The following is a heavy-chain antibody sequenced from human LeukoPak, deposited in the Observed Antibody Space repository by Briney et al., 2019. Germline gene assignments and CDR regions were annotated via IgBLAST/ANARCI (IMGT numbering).Heavy chain of an antibody. V-gene: IGHV1-46*01. CDR3: ARATVLLGIDY. J-gene: IGHJ4*02. CDR2: INPSGGST. Sequence: ASVKVSCTASGYTFTSYYMHWVRQAPGQGLEWMGIINPSGGSTSYAQKFQGRVTMTRDTSTSTVYMELSSLRSEDTAVYYCARATVLLGIDYWGQGTLVTVSS. CDR1: GYTFTSYY. D-gene: IGHD3-10*01.